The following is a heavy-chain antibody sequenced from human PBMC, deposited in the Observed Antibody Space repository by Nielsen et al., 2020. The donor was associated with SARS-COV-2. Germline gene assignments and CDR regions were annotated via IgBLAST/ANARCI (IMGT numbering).Heavy chain of an antibody. V-gene: IGHV3-23*01. CDR3: AKGGEQWLVLGSYFDY. CDR1: GFTFSSYA. Sequence: GESLKISCAASGFTFSSYAMHWVRQAPGKGLEWVSAISGSGGSTYYADSVKGRFTISRDNSKNTLYLQMNSLRAEDTAVYYCAKGGEQWLVLGSYFDYWGQGTLVTVSS. J-gene: IGHJ4*02. D-gene: IGHD6-19*01. CDR2: ISGSGGST.